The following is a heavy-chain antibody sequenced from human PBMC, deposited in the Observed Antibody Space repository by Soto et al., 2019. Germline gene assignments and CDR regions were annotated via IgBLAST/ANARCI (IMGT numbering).Heavy chain of an antibody. CDR1: GYTFTGYY. CDR3: ARAVSTLLYYFDY. V-gene: IGHV1-2*02. Sequence: ASVKVACKASGYTFTGYYMHWVRQAPGQGLEWMGWINPNSGGTNYAQKFQGRVTMTRDTSISTAYMELSRLRSDDTAVYYCARAVSTLLYYFDYWGQGTLVIVFS. CDR2: INPNSGGT. J-gene: IGHJ4*02. D-gene: IGHD4-17*01.